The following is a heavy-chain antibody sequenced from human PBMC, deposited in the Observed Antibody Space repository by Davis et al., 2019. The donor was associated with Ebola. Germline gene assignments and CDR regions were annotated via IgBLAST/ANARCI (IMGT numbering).Heavy chain of an antibody. D-gene: IGHD2-21*02. Sequence: PGGSLRLSCAASGLTFSSYALHWVRQAPGKGLEYVSAISSNGGSTYYADSVKGRFTISRDTSKNTLYLQMSSLRAEDTAVYYCVTGLAYCGGDCGYYFDYWGQGTLVTVSS. CDR1: GLTFSSYA. CDR3: VTGLAYCGGDCGYYFDY. J-gene: IGHJ4*02. CDR2: ISSNGGST. V-gene: IGHV3-64D*08.